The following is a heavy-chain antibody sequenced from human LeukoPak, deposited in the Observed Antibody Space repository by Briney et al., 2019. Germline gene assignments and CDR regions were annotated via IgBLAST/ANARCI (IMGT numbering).Heavy chain of an antibody. V-gene: IGHV3-48*02. CDR3: TRGGGADGYNYFDY. Sequence: GGSLRLSCAAPGLIFNGYSMNWVRRAPGKGLEWVSYIRSSSSIIYYADSVKGRSTISRDNAKNSLYLQMNSLRDEDTAVYYCTRGGGADGYNYFDYWGQGTLVTVSS. CDR2: IRSSSSII. CDR1: GLIFNGYS. J-gene: IGHJ4*02. D-gene: IGHD5-24*01.